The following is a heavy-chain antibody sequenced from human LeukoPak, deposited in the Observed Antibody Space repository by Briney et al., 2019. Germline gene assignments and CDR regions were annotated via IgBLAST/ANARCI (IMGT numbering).Heavy chain of an antibody. CDR3: AKTWSSSWGFFDY. Sequence: GRSLRLSCAASAFTFSTYGMHWVRQAPGKGLEWVAFIRNDGTIKYYADSVKGRFTISRDNSKNTLYLQMNSLRVEDTAVYYCAKTWSSSWGFFDYRGQGTLVTVSS. CDR2: IRNDGTIK. J-gene: IGHJ4*02. V-gene: IGHV3-30*02. CDR1: AFTFSTYG. D-gene: IGHD6-13*01.